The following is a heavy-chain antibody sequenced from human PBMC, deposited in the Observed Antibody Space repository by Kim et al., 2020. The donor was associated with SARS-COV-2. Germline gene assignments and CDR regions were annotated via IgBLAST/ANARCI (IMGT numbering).Heavy chain of an antibody. D-gene: IGHD6-13*01. J-gene: IGHJ6*02. CDR3: TRYSPDNYYGMDV. CDR2: IRSEAYGGTT. Sequence: GGSLRLSCTASGFTFGDHAMSWVRQAPGMGLEWVGFIRSEAYGGTTEFAASVKGRFVISRDDSKNIAYLQMNSLKTEDTALYYCTRYSPDNYYGMDVWG. CDR1: GFTFGDHA. V-gene: IGHV3-49*04.